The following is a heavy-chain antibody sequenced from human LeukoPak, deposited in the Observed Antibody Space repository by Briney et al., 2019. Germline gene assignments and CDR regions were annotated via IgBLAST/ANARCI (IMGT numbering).Heavy chain of an antibody. V-gene: IGHV1-8*03. D-gene: IGHD2-15*01. J-gene: IGHJ5*02. CDR1: GYTFTSYD. Sequence: GASVKVSCKASGYTFTSYDINWVRQATGQGLEWMGWMNPNSGNTGYAQKFQGRVTITRNTSISTAYMQLSSLRSEDTAVYYCARDLVVVVAARTYNWFDPWGQGTLVTVSS. CDR2: MNPNSGNT. CDR3: ARDLVVVVAARTYNWFDP.